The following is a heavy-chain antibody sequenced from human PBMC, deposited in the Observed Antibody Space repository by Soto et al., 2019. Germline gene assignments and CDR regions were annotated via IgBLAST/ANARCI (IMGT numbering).Heavy chain of an antibody. J-gene: IGHJ4*02. CDR3: ATSDYDSSGYYGGFDY. CDR2: ISYSGST. V-gene: IGHV4-31*03. Sequence: QVQLQESGPGLVKPSQTLSLTCTISGGSINSGGYYWSWIRQHPGKGLEWIGYISYSGSTYYNPSLKCRVTISVDTSKNQLSLKLSSVTAADTAVYYCATSDYDSSGYYGGFDYWGQGTLVTVSS. CDR1: GGSINSGGYY. D-gene: IGHD3-22*01.